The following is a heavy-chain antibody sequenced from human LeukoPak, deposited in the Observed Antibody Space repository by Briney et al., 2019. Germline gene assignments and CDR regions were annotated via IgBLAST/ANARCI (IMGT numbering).Heavy chain of an antibody. CDR2: ISGSGGST. CDR1: GFTFSSYA. CDR3: AKDLGPGYYGSGLQFDY. D-gene: IGHD3-10*01. J-gene: IGHJ4*02. Sequence: PGGSLRLSCAASGFTFSSYAMSWVRQAPGKGLEWVSAISGSGGSTYYADSVKGRFTISRDNSKNTLYLQMNSLRAEDTAVYYCAKDLGPGYYGSGLQFDYWGQGTLVTVSS. V-gene: IGHV3-23*01.